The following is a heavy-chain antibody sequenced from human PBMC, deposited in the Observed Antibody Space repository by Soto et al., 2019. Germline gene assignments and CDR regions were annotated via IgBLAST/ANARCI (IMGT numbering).Heavy chain of an antibody. CDR3: ARDEYNNGRNWLNP. V-gene: IGHV1-18*01. D-gene: IGHD2-8*01. CDR1: GYSFSNSG. CDR2: ISTYNGNR. J-gene: IGHJ5*02. Sequence: QVELVQSGPEVKKPGASVKVSCKASGYSFSNSGFSWMRQAPGQGLEWMGWISTYNGNRNYAQKFQGRLSMTRDTSTTTAFMELTTLRSDDTAVYYCARDEYNNGRNWLNPWGQGTLVTVTS.